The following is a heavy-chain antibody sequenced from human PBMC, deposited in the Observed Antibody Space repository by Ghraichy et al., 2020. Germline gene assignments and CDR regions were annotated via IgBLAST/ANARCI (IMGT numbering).Heavy chain of an antibody. J-gene: IGHJ5*02. V-gene: IGHV4-59*01. CDR2: IYHNGRT. CDR1: GDSLNNYY. Sequence: TLSLTCTVSGDSLNNYYWSWIRQAPGKGLEWIGSIYHNGRTKYNPSLKSRVTMLVDTTKNQFSLSLTSVTAADTAVFYCARDQEGRVRSSGFDPWGQGTLVTVSP. D-gene: IGHD3-10*01. CDR3: ARDQEGRVRSSGFDP.